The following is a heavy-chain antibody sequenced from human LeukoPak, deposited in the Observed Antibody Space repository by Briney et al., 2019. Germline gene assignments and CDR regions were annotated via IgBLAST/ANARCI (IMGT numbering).Heavy chain of an antibody. CDR2: INTDGSST. V-gene: IGHV3-74*01. CDR1: GFTFSSYW. D-gene: IGHD3-3*01. CDR3: AREHYDFWSGYYRWYCFDD. Sequence: GGSLRLSCAASGFTFSSYWMHWVRQAPGKGLVWVSRINTDGSSTNYAYSVKGRFTISRDNAKNTLYLQMNSLTADDTAVYYCAREHYDFWSGYYRWYCFDDWGQGTLVTVSS. J-gene: IGHJ4*02.